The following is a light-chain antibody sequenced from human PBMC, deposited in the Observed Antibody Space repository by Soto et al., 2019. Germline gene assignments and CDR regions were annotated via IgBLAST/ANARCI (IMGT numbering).Light chain of an antibody. J-gene: IGKJ4*01. CDR3: QQYGSTPLT. CDR1: QSVGSNS. V-gene: IGKV3-20*01. Sequence: EIVLTQSPGTLSLSPGEGATLSCRASQSVGSNSLAWYQQRPGQAPRFLIYDASSRATGIPDRFSGSGSGTDFTLTISRLEPEDFAVYYCQQYGSTPLTFGGGTKVEIK. CDR2: DAS.